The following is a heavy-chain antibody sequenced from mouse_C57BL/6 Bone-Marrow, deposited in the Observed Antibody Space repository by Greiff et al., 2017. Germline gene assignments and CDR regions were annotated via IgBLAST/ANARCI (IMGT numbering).Heavy chain of an antibody. D-gene: IGHD5-1*01. CDR3: TTLTYYFDY. J-gene: IGHJ2*01. V-gene: IGHV14-4*01. Sequence: VQLQQSGAELVRPGASVKLSCTASGFNIKDDYMHWVKQRPEQGLEWIGWIDPENGDTEYAPKFQGKATITADTSSNTAYLQLSSLTSEDTAVYYCTTLTYYFDYWGQGTTLTVSS. CDR2: IDPENGDT. CDR1: GFNIKDDY.